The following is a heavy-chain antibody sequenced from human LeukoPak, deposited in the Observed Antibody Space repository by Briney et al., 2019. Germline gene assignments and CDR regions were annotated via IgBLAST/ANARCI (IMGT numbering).Heavy chain of an antibody. CDR2: INPNSGGT. Sequence: ASVKVSCKASGYTFTGYYMHWVRLAPGQGLEWMGWINPNSGGTNYAQKFQGRVTMTRDTSISTAYMELSGLRSDDTAVYYCARDMVRGVIRKTQNWFDPWGQGTLVTVSS. CDR1: GYTFTGYY. J-gene: IGHJ5*02. CDR3: ARDMVRGVIRKTQNWFDP. D-gene: IGHD3-10*01. V-gene: IGHV1-2*02.